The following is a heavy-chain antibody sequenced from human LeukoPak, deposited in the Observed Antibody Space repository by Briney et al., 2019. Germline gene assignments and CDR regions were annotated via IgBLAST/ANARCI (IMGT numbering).Heavy chain of an antibody. V-gene: IGHV4-34*01. D-gene: IGHD3-3*01. CDR1: GGSFRGYY. CDR3: ARVRFTSYFDY. Sequence: SETLSLTCAVYGGSFRGYYWSWIRQPPGKGLEWIGEINHSGSTNYNPSLKSRVTISVDTSKNQFSLKLSSVTAADTAVYYCARVRFTSYFDYWGQGTLVTVSS. J-gene: IGHJ4*02. CDR2: INHSGST.